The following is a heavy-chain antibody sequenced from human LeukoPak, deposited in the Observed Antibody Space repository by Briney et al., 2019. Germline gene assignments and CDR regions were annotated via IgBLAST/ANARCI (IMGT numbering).Heavy chain of an antibody. CDR3: ARDQRFDY. J-gene: IGHJ4*02. CDR2: ISGSDRST. V-gene: IGHV3-23*01. CDR1: GFTFSTYA. Sequence: GGSLRLSCAASGFTFSTYAVSWVRQAPGKGLEWVSGISGSDRSTYYADSVKGRFTISRDNSKNTVYLQMNSLRAEDTAVYYCARDQRFDYWGQGTLVTVSS.